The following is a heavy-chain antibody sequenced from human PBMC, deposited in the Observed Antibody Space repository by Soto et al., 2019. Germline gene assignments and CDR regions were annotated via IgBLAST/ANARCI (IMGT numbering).Heavy chain of an antibody. CDR2: ISGYNGNP. J-gene: IGHJ6*02. D-gene: IGHD3-10*01. CDR1: GYTFTSYG. V-gene: IGHV1-18*04. Sequence: QVQLVQSGAEVKKPGASVKVSCKASGYTFTSYGVSWVRQAPGQGLEWMGWISGYNGNPNYAQKLQGRVTMTTDSPTSTAYTELRSLRSDDTAVYYCASAGKYYYGSGSPYYYGMDVWGQGITVTVSS. CDR3: ASAGKYYYGSGSPYYYGMDV.